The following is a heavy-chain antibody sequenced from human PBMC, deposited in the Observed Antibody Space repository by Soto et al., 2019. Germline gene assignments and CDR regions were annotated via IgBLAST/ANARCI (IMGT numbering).Heavy chain of an antibody. J-gene: IGHJ4*02. D-gene: IGHD6-13*01. Sequence: QVQLQESGRVLVKPSETLSLTCTVSGGSINSGDYYWSWIRQHPGKGLEWIGHIYFTGNTFYIPSLQSRVSISIDTSKNQFSLNLTSVTAADTAIYYCVRGIASGYSSSWYLDYWVQGTLVTVSS. CDR3: VRGIASGYSSSWYLDY. CDR1: GGSINSGDYY. V-gene: IGHV4-31*03. CDR2: IYFTGNT.